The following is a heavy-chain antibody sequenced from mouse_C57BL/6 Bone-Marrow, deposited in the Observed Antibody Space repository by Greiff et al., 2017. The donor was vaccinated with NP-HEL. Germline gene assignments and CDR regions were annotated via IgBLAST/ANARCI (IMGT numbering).Heavy chain of an antibody. CDR3: ASASGGGFDY. Sequence: EVQLVESGGDLVKPGGSLKLSCAASGFTFSSYGMSWVRQTPDKRLEWVATISSGGSYTYYPDSVKGRFTISGDNAKNTLYLQMSSLKSEDTAMYYCASASGGGFDYWGQGTTLTVSS. CDR1: GFTFSSYG. V-gene: IGHV5-6*01. J-gene: IGHJ2*01. D-gene: IGHD6-1*01. CDR2: ISSGGSYT.